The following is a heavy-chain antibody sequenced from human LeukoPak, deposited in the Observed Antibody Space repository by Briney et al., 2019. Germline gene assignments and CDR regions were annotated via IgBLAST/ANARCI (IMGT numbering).Heavy chain of an antibody. J-gene: IGHJ3*02. V-gene: IGHV3-30-3*01. CDR1: GFTFSSYA. D-gene: IGHD4-17*01. Sequence: GRSLRLSCAACGFTFSSYAMHWVRQAPGKGLEWVAVISYDGSNKYYADSVKGRFTISRDNSKNTLYLQMNSLRAEDTAVYYCARDMGKYGDYDAFDIWGQGTMVTVSS. CDR3: ARDMGKYGDYDAFDI. CDR2: ISYDGSNK.